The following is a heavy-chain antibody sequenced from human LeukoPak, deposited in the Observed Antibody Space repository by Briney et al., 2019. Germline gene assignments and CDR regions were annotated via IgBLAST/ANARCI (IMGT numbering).Heavy chain of an antibody. J-gene: IGHJ4*02. V-gene: IGHV3-11*01. CDR2: ISSSGSTI. Sequence: GGSLRLSCVASGFTFSHYYMSWIRQAPGKGLEWVSYISSSGSTIYYADSVKGRFTISRDNAKNSLYLQMNSLRAEDTAVYYCARDRARRNYYDSSGSHDYWGQGTLVTVSS. CDR3: ARDRARRNYYDSSGSHDY. CDR1: GFTFSHYY. D-gene: IGHD3-22*01.